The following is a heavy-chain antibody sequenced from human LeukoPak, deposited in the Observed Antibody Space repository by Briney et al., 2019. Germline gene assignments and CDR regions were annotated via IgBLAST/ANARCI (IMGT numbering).Heavy chain of an antibody. V-gene: IGHV3-66*01. CDR3: ARGITGYSGYDY. Sequence: GGSLRLSCAASGFTVSSNYMSWVRQAPGKGLEWVSVFYRSDFTSHADSVKGRFSISRDNSKNTLYLQMNSLRAEGTAVYYCARGITGYSGYDYWGQGTLVTVSS. CDR1: GFTVSSNY. CDR2: FYRSDFT. J-gene: IGHJ4*02. D-gene: IGHD5-12*01.